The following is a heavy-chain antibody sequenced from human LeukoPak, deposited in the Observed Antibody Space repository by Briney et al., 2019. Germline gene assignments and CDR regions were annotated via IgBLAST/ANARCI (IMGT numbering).Heavy chain of an antibody. CDR1: GGSISSYY. CDR3: ARALRGTLDV. Sequence: TSETLSLTCTVSGGSISSYYWSWIRQPPGKGLEWIGYIYYSGSTNYNPSLKSRVTISVDTSKNQFSLKLSSVTAADTAVYYCARALRGTLDVWGQGTTVTVSS. V-gene: IGHV4-59*01. D-gene: IGHD1-1*01. J-gene: IGHJ6*02. CDR2: IYYSGST.